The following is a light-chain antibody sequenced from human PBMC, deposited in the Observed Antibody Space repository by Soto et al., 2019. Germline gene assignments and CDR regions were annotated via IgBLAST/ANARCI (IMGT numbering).Light chain of an antibody. V-gene: IGKV3-20*01. CDR3: QLYGTSPRRT. J-gene: IGKJ1*01. CDR2: GAS. Sequence: EIVLTQPPGTLSLSPGERATLSCRASQSVSSSYLAWYQQKPGRAPRLLIFGASSRATGIPDRFSGSGSGTDFTLTISRLEPEDSAVYYCQLYGTSPRRTFGQGTKVDI. CDR1: QSVSSSY.